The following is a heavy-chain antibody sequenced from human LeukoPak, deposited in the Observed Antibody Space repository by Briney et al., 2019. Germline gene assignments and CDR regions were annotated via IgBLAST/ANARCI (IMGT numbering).Heavy chain of an antibody. D-gene: IGHD1-20*01. V-gene: IGHV3-15*07. Sequence: GGSLRLSCAASGFTFTNAWMNWVRQAPGKGLEWVGRIKSKADGETIDYAAPVRGRFTFSRDDSKNMLYLQMNSLKSEDTAVYYCSTLTSRGLSDSWGQGTLVTVSS. CDR3: STLTSRGLSDS. CDR2: IKSKADGETI. J-gene: IGHJ4*02. CDR1: GFTFTNAW.